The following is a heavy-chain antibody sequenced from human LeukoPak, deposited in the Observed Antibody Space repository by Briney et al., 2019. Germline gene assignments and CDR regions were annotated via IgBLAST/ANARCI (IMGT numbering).Heavy chain of an antibody. CDR3: ARDHRRYCSSSSCPKYFDY. CDR1: GFTFSSYS. Sequence: GGSLRLSCAASGFTFSSYSMNWVRQAPGKGLEWVSSISSSSSYIYYADSVKGRFTISRDNAKNSLYLQMNSLRAEDTAVYYCARDHRRYCSSSSCPKYFDYWGQGTLVTVSS. D-gene: IGHD2-2*01. J-gene: IGHJ4*02. CDR2: ISSSSSYI. V-gene: IGHV3-21*01.